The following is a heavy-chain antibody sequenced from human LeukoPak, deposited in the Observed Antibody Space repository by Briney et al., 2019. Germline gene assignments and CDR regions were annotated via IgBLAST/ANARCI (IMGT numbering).Heavy chain of an antibody. Sequence: ASVKVSCKASGYTFTGYWIHWVRQAPGQGLEWMGWINPNSGGTSYAQKFQGRVTFTRDPSIITAYMELSRLTSDDTAVYYCTRGDGYNLFWGQGTLVTVSS. CDR3: TRGDGYNLF. V-gene: IGHV1-2*02. D-gene: IGHD5-24*01. CDR1: GYTFTGYW. J-gene: IGHJ4*02. CDR2: INPNSGGT.